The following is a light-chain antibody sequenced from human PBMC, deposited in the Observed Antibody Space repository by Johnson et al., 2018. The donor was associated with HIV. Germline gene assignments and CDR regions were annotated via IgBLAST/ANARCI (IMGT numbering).Light chain of an antibody. J-gene: IGLJ1*01. CDR1: SSNIGNNY. V-gene: IGLV1-51*01. Sequence: QSVLTQPPSVSAAPGQKVTISCSGSSSNIGNNYVSWYQQLPGTAPRLLIYDNHKRPSGIPDRFSGSKSGTSATLGITGLQTGDEADYYCGKWDSSLIVYVCGTGTQVTVL. CDR2: DNH. CDR3: GKWDSSLIVYV.